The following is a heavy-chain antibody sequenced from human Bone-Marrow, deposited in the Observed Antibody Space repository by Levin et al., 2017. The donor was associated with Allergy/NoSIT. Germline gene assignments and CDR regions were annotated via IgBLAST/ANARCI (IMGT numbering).Heavy chain of an antibody. V-gene: IGHV3-30*04. CDR3: ARDIGDSRDYFDY. J-gene: IGHJ4*02. Sequence: GGSLRLSCATSGFTLRRHALHWLRQTPGKGLQWVAVISSDGTKRSYTDSVRGRFTISRDSSKNTLYLQMNSLRPEDTSRYYCARDIGDSRDYFDYWGQGSLVTVS. D-gene: IGHD4-17*01. CDR1: GFTLRRHA. CDR2: ISSDGTKR.